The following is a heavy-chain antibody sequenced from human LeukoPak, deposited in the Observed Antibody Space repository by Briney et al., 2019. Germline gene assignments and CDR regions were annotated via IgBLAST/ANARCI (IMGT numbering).Heavy chain of an antibody. D-gene: IGHD6-19*01. CDR1: GGSISGYY. CDR3: ARHVAVRGGAARFLDY. Sequence: SETLSLTCTASGGSISGYYWSWIRQPPGKALEWIGYINDSGSTDYNPSLKTRVTISVDMSNNQVSLMLSSVTAADTATYYCARHVAVRGGAARFLDYWGQGILVTVSS. V-gene: IGHV4-59*08. CDR2: INDSGST. J-gene: IGHJ4*02.